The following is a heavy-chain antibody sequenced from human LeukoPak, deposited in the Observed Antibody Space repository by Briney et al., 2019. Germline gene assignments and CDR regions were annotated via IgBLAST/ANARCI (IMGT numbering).Heavy chain of an antibody. Sequence: GGSLRLSCAASGFTFTTYTMNWVRQAPGKGLEWVASISSSSSYIYYADSVKGRFTISRDNAKNSLYLQMNSLRAEDTAVYYCARIYSSSSSRGAFDIWGQGTMVTVSS. V-gene: IGHV3-21*01. CDR3: ARIYSSSSSRGAFDI. CDR2: ISSSSSYI. CDR1: GFTFTTYT. J-gene: IGHJ3*02. D-gene: IGHD6-6*01.